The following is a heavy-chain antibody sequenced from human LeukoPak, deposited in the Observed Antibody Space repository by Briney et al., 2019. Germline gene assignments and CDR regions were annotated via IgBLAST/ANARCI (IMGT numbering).Heavy chain of an antibody. V-gene: IGHV3-64*01. J-gene: IGHJ4*02. CDR2: ISSNGGST. CDR1: GFTFSSYA. CDR3: ARDGVTGSGSQTTQFDY. D-gene: IGHD1-26*01. Sequence: GGSLRLSCAASGFTFSSYAMHWVRQAPGKGLEYVSAISSNGGSTYYANSVKGRFTISRDNSKNTLYLQMGSLRAEDMAVYYCARDGVTGSGSQTTQFDYWGQGTLVTVSS.